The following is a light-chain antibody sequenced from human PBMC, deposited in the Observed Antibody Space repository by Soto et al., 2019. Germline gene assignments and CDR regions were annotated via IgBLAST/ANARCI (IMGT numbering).Light chain of an antibody. Sequence: MTQSPATLSVSPGERATLSCRASQSVSTNLAWYQQRPGQAPRLIISGAYTRATGVPARFSGSGSGTEFTLTISSLQSEDFAIYYCQQFNKWPRTFGQGTKVDIK. CDR1: QSVSTN. J-gene: IGKJ1*01. V-gene: IGKV3-15*01. CDR2: GAY. CDR3: QQFNKWPRT.